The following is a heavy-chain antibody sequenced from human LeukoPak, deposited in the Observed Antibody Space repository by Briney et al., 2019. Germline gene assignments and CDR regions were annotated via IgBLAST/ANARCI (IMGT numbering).Heavy chain of an antibody. CDR2: ISAYNDNT. D-gene: IGHD5-18*01. Sequence: ASVKVSCKVSGHTFTSYGISWVRQPPGQGLEWMGCISAYNDNTNYAQKLQGRVNMTTDTSTSTAYMELRSQRPHDTAVYNCARAHTPMYSPVWRQGTRLTVSS. CDR3: ARAHTPMYSPV. J-gene: IGHJ4*02. V-gene: IGHV1-18*04. CDR1: GHTFTSYG.